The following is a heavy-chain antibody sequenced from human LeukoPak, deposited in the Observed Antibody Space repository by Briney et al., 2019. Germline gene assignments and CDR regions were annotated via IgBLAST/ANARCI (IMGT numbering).Heavy chain of an antibody. CDR3: ARDEVVPAASYPWYYYYGMDV. CDR1: ADSFSTHY. D-gene: IGHD2-2*01. V-gene: IGHV4-59*11. CDR2: ISSIGRT. Sequence: PSETLSLTCSVSADSFSTHYWTWIRQPPGKGLEGIGYISSIGRTNYNPSLKSRVTISVDTSKKQFSLKMTSVIAADTAVYYCARDEVVPAASYPWYYYYGMDVWGQGTTVTVSS. J-gene: IGHJ6*02.